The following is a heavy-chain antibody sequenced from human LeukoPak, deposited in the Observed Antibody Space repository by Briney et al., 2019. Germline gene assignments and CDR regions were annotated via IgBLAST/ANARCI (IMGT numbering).Heavy chain of an antibody. CDR1: GGSISSGGYS. Sequence: SQTLSLTCAVSGGSISSGGYSWSWIRQPPGKGLEWIGYIYHSGSTYYNPSLKSRVTMSVDTSKNQFSLKLSSVTAADTAVYYCARDKGDHYYDSSGPYYYYGMDVWGQGTTVTVSS. D-gene: IGHD3-22*01. CDR3: ARDKGDHYYDSSGPYYYYGMDV. V-gene: IGHV4-30-2*01. CDR2: IYHSGST. J-gene: IGHJ6*02.